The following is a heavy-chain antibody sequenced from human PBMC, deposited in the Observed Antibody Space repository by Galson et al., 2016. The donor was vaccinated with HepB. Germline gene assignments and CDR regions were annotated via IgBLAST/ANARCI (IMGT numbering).Heavy chain of an antibody. Sequence: SLRLSCAASGFPSSVHYMSWVRQSPGKGLEWVAKVKPDGSDSYYVDSVKGRFSISRDNAKNSVYLQMSRLRVDDTAVYYCAIEHWFNFESWSQGTLVTVAS. J-gene: IGHJ4*02. V-gene: IGHV3-7*05. D-gene: IGHD3-9*01. CDR2: VKPDGSDS. CDR3: AIEHWFNFES. CDR1: GFPSSVHY.